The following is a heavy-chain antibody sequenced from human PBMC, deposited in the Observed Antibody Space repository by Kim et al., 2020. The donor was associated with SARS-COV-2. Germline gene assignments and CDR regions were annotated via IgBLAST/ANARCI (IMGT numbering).Heavy chain of an antibody. CDR1: GFTFSNYA. Sequence: GGSLRLSCAASGFTFSNYAMHWVHQAPGKGLEYVSAISSNGGSTYYANSVKGRFTISRDNSKNTLYLQMGSLRAEDMAVYYCARDDRPGVRGPLGYYYG. CDR2: ISSNGGST. V-gene: IGHV3-64*01. D-gene: IGHD3-10*01. CDR3: ARDDRPGVRGPLGYYYG. J-gene: IGHJ6*01.